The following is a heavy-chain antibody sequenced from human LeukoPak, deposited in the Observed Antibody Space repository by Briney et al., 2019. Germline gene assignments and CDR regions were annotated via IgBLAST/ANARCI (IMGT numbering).Heavy chain of an antibody. Sequence: GGSLRLSCAASGFTFSSYAMRWVRQAPGKGLEWVSAISGSGGSTYYAYSVKGRFTISRDNYKNTLYLQMNSLRAEDTAVYYCARTGYDFWSAPCPPDYWGQGTLVIVSS. J-gene: IGHJ4*02. CDR1: GFTFSSYA. V-gene: IGHV3-23*01. CDR3: ARTGYDFWSAPCPPDY. CDR2: ISGSGGST. D-gene: IGHD3-3*01.